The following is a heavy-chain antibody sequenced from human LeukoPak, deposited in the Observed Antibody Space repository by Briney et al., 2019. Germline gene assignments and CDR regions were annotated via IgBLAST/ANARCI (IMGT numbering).Heavy chain of an antibody. CDR2: ISSSSSYI. J-gene: IGHJ3*02. D-gene: IGHD3-3*01. V-gene: IGHV3-21*01. CDR3: ARDLGGFLGGRPPNAFDI. Sequence: GGSLRLSCAASGFTFSSYSMNWVRQAPGKGLEWVSSISSSSSYIYYADSVKGRFTISRDNAKNSLYLQMNSLRAEDTAVYYCARDLGGFLGGRPPNAFDIWGQGTMVTVSS. CDR1: GFTFSSYS.